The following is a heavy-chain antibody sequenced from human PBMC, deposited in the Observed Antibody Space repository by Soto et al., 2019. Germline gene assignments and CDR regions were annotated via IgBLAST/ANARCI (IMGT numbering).Heavy chain of an antibody. Sequence: GGSLRLSCAASGFIFSNFAMYWVRRAPGKGLEWVSSIRQSGDRSSYADSAKGRFTISRDNSKNTLYLQMNGLRLDDTAVYYCVTAVRTRLDXWGPGTLVTVSS. D-gene: IGHD3-10*01. J-gene: IGHJ4*02. V-gene: IGHV3-23*01. CDR3: VTAVRTRLDX. CDR2: IRQSGDRS. CDR1: GFIFSNFA.